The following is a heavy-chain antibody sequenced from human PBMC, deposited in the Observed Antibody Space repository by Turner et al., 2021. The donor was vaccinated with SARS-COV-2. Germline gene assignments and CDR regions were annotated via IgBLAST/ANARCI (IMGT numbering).Heavy chain of an antibody. CDR2: IFYTGST. D-gene: IGHD3-22*01. CDR1: GCSLSSSSYY. CDR3: ARLKYYYDSSGTDDAFDI. J-gene: IGHJ3*02. Sequence: QLQLQESGPGLVKPSETLSLTCTVSGCSLSSSSYYWGWIRQPPGKGLEWIGSIFYTGSTYYNPSLKSRVTISVDTSKNQFSLKLSSVTAADTAVYYCARLKYYYDSSGTDDAFDIWGQGTMVTVSS. V-gene: IGHV4-39*01.